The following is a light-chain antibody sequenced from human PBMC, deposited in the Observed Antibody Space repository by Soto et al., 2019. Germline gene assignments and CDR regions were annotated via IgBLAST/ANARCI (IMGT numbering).Light chain of an antibody. V-gene: IGLV1-47*02. CDR2: SNN. Sequence: QSVLTQPPSASGTPGQRVTISCSGSSSNIGSNYVYWYQQLPGTAPKLLIYSNNQRPSGVPDRFSGSKSGTSASLAISGLPSEDEADYYCAAWDDSLSGSYVFGTGTKVTVL. CDR1: SSNIGSNY. CDR3: AAWDDSLSGSYV. J-gene: IGLJ1*01.